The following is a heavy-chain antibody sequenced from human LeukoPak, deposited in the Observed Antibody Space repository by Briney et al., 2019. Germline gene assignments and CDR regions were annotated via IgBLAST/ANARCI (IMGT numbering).Heavy chain of an antibody. V-gene: IGHV4-30-2*01. CDR3: ARFGYYDSSGYSFDY. CDR2: IYHSGST. CDR1: GGSISSGGYS. D-gene: IGHD3-22*01. Sequence: SQTLSLTCAVSGGSISSGGYSRSWIRQPPGKGLEWIGYIYHSGSTYYNPSLKSRVTISVDRSKNQFSLKLSSVTAADTAVYYCARFGYYDSSGYSFDYWGQGTLVTVSS. J-gene: IGHJ4*02.